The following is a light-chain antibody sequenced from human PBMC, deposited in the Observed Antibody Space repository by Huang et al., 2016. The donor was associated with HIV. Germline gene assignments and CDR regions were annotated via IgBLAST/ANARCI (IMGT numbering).Light chain of an antibody. CDR1: QSLLHSDGKTY. CDR2: EVS. V-gene: IGKV2-29*02. CDR3: MQGIHFPCT. Sequence: DIVMTQTPLSLSVTPGQPAFISCKSSQSLLHSDGKTYLSWYLQKPGQSPQLLIYEVSFRFAGWPDRVSGSGSGTDFTLKISRVEAEDVGVYYCMQGIHFPCTFGQGTKLEI. J-gene: IGKJ2*02.